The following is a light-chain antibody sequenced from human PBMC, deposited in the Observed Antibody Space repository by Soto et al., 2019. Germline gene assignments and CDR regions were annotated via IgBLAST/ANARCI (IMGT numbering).Light chain of an antibody. CDR3: QQYSHLIT. Sequence: IHLPQSQSSLSASLGDRVTTTCQASQDISNYLNWYQQKLGKAPKLLIYDASNLETGVPSRFSGSGSGTDFTFTISSLQPEDIATYYCQQYSHLITFGQGTRLEIK. CDR1: QDISNY. V-gene: IGKV1-33*01. CDR2: DAS. J-gene: IGKJ5*01.